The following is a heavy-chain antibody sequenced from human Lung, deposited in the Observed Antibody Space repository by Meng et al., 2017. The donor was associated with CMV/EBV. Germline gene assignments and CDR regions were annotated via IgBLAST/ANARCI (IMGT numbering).Heavy chain of an antibody. D-gene: IGHD3-3*01. CDR1: GFTFSSYS. J-gene: IGHJ6*02. CDR3: ARVGLVTIFGVVKGMDV. V-gene: IGHV3-48*04. CDR2: ISSSSSTI. Sequence: SXXASGFTFSSYSMNWVRQAPGKGLEWVSYISSSSSTIYYADSVKGRFTISRDNAKNSLYLQMNSLRAEDTAVYYCARVGLVTIFGVVKGMDVWGQGTTVTVSS.